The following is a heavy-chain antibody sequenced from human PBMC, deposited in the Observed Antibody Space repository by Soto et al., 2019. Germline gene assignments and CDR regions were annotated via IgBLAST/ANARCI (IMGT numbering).Heavy chain of an antibody. V-gene: IGHV3-72*01. D-gene: IGHD3-10*01. Sequence: EVQLVESGGGLVRPGGSLRLSCAASGFTFSDHYMDWVRQAPGKGLEWVGRSRNEAHSYITEYAASVQGRFTISRDDSKNSLYLQINSLKSEDTAVYYCASWTRGGCDYWGQGTLVTVSS. CDR1: GFTFSDHY. CDR2: SRNEAHSYIT. J-gene: IGHJ4*02. CDR3: ASWTRGGCDY.